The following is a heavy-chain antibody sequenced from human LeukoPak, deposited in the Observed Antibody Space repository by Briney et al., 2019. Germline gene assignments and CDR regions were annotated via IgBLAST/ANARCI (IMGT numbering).Heavy chain of an antibody. CDR1: GYTFTSYA. D-gene: IGHD6-19*01. V-gene: IGHV1-3*01. J-gene: IGHJ4*02. CDR2: INAGNGNT. Sequence: GASVKVSCKASGYTFTSYAMHWVRQAPGQRLEWMGWINAGNGNTKYSQKFQGRVTITRDTSASTAYMELSSLRSEDTAVYYCAREMEYSSGWYSGCDYWGQGTLVTVSS. CDR3: AREMEYSSGWYSGCDY.